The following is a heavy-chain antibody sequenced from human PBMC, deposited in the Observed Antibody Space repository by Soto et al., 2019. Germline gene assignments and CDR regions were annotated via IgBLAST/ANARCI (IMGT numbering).Heavy chain of an antibody. D-gene: IGHD2-15*01. CDR3: ASGILGYCSGGSCYSVNDAFDI. V-gene: IGHV1-18*01. J-gene: IGHJ3*02. CDR1: GYTFTSYG. Sequence: ASVKVSCKASGYTFTSYGISWVRQAPGQGLEWMGWISAYNGNTNYAQKLQGGVTMTTDTSTSTAYMELRSLRSNDTAVYYCASGILGYCSGGSCYSVNDAFDIWGQGTMVTVSS. CDR2: ISAYNGNT.